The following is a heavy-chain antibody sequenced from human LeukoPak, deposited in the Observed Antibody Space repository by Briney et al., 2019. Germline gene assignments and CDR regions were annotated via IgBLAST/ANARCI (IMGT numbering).Heavy chain of an antibody. D-gene: IGHD5-18*01. Sequence: PGGSLRLSCAASGFTFSSYSMNWVRQAPGKGLEWVSYISSSSSTIYYADSVKGRFTISRDNAKNSLYLQMNSLRAEDTAVYYCARGHGYSYGYFDYWGQGTLVTVSS. J-gene: IGHJ4*02. CDR1: GFTFSSYS. CDR2: ISSSSSTI. CDR3: ARGHGYSYGYFDY. V-gene: IGHV3-48*01.